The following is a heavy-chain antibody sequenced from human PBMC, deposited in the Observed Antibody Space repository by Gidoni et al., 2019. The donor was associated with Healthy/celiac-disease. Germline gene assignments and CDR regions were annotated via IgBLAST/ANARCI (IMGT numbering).Heavy chain of an antibody. V-gene: IGHV4-61*02. CDR1: GGSISSGSYY. Sequence: QVQLQESGPGLVKPSQTLSLTCTVSGGSISSGSYYWSWIRQPAGKGLEWIGRIYTSGSTNYNPSLKSRVTISVDTSKNQFSLKLSSVTAADTAVYYCVLWLATTEIFDYWGQGTLVTVSS. CDR2: IYTSGST. CDR3: VLWLATTEIFDY. J-gene: IGHJ4*02. D-gene: IGHD6-19*01.